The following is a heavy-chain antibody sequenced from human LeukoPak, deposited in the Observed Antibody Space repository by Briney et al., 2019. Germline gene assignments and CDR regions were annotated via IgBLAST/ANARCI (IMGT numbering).Heavy chain of an antibody. CDR1: GYTFTSYG. J-gene: IGHJ5*02. V-gene: IGHV1-18*01. D-gene: IGHD6-13*01. CDR2: ISAYNGNT. CDR3: ARDRAAAGTEDWFDP. Sequence: ASVKVSCKASGYTFTSYGISWVRQAPGQGLEWMGWISAYNGNTSYAQKLQGRVTMTTDTSTRTAYMELRSLRSDDTAVYYCARDRAAAGTEDWFDPCGQGTLVTVSS.